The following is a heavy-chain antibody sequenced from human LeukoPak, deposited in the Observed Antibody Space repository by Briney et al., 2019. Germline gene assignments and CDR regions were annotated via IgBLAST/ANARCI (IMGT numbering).Heavy chain of an antibody. CDR3: AKDGPFTRDGYRYYFDY. D-gene: IGHD5-24*01. CDR1: GFTFDDYA. CDR2: ISWNSGSI. Sequence: PGGSLRLSCAASGFTFDDYAMHWVRQAPGKGLEWVSGISWNSGSIGYADSVKGRFTISRDNAKNSLYLQMNSLRAEDTALYYCAKDGPFTRDGYRYYFDYWGQGTLVTVSS. V-gene: IGHV3-9*01. J-gene: IGHJ4*02.